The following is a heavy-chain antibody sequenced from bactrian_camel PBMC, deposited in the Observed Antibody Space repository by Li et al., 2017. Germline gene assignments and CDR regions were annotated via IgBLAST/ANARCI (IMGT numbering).Heavy chain of an antibody. CDR1: GNTIGWQFDC. J-gene: IGHJ6*01. CDR3: AAEGGGLVPLPGPGGLSKGDFGY. Sequence: VQLVESGGGSVQAGGSLRLSCVATGNTIGWQFDCMAWFRQAPGKEREGVAAIWRYGGNTYYSDSVKGRFTISQDKERNTVYLQMDTLQVDDTAMYYCAAEGGGLVPLPGPGGLSKGDFGYWGQGTQVTVS. CDR2: IWRYGGNT. D-gene: IGHD7*01. V-gene: IGHV3-3*01.